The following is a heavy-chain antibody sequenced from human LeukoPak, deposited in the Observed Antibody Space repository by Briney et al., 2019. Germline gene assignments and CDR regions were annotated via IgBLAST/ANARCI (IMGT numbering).Heavy chain of an antibody. J-gene: IGHJ4*02. CDR2: ISGSGGST. CDR1: GFTFSSYA. Sequence: PGGSLRLSCAASGFTFSSYAMSWVRQAPGKGLEWVSAISGSGGSTYYADSVKGRFTISRDNSKNTLYLQMNSLRAEDTAVYYWAKGPGGGGKLYPGYWGQGTLVTVSS. D-gene: IGHD2/OR15-2a*01. CDR3: AKGPGGGGKLYPGY. V-gene: IGHV3-23*01.